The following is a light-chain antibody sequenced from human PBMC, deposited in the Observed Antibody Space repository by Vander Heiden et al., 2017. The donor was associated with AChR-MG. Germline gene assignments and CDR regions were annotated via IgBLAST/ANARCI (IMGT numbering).Light chain of an antibody. J-gene: IGLJ3*02. V-gene: IGLV1-40*01. CDR3: QSYDSSLSGSE. Sequence: QSVLTQPPSVSGAPGQRVTISCTGSSSNIGAVYDVHWYQQLPGTAPKLLIYGNSNRPSGVPDRFSGSKSGTSASLAITGLQAEDEADYYCQSYDSSLSGSEFGGGTKLTVL. CDR2: GNS. CDR1: SSNIGAVYD.